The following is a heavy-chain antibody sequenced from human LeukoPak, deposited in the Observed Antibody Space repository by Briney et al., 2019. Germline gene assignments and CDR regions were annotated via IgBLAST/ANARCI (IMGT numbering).Heavy chain of an antibody. V-gene: IGHV3-7*03. Sequence: GGSLRLPCAASGFAFSSYWMNWARQAPGKGLEWVASINHNGNVNYYVDSVKGRFTISRDNAKNSLYLQMSNLRAEDTAVYFCARGGGLDVWGQGATVTVSS. J-gene: IGHJ6*02. CDR1: GFAFSSYW. D-gene: IGHD3-16*01. CDR3: ARGGGLDV. CDR2: INHNGNVN.